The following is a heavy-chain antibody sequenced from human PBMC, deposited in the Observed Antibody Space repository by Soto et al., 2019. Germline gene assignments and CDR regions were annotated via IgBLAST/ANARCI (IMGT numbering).Heavy chain of an antibody. Sequence: EVQLVESGGGLVQPGGSLRLSCAASGFTFSSYWMSWVRQAPGKGLEWVANIKQDGSEKYYVDSVKGRFTISRDNAKNSLYLQMNSLRAEDTAVYYCARDQGVDYYDSSGYLDYWGQGTLVTVSS. J-gene: IGHJ4*02. CDR2: IKQDGSEK. CDR1: GFTFSSYW. D-gene: IGHD3-22*01. V-gene: IGHV3-7*03. CDR3: ARDQGVDYYDSSGYLDY.